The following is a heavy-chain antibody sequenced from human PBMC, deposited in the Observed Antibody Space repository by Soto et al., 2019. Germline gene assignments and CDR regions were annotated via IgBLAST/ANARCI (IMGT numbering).Heavy chain of an antibody. Sequence: ASVKVSCKASGYTFTSYDINWVRQATGQGLEWMGWMNPNSGNTGYAQKFQGRVTMARNTSISTAYMELSSLRSEDTAVYYCARGYYDILTGYSNWFDPWGQGTLVTVSS. CDR1: GYTFTSYD. D-gene: IGHD3-9*01. CDR3: ARGYYDILTGYSNWFDP. J-gene: IGHJ5*02. V-gene: IGHV1-8*01. CDR2: MNPNSGNT.